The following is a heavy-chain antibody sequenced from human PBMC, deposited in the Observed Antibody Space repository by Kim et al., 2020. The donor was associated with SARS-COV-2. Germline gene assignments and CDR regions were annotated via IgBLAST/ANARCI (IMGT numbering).Heavy chain of an antibody. J-gene: IGHJ4*02. V-gene: IGHV3-23*01. CDR1: GFTFSSYA. Sequence: GGSLRLSCAASGFTFSSYAMSWVRQAPGKGLEWVSAISGSGGSTYYADSVKGRFTISRDNSKNTLYLQMNSLRAEDTAVYYCAKDSDSSSWYTQGNDYWGQGTLVTVSS. CDR2: ISGSGGST. D-gene: IGHD6-13*01. CDR3: AKDSDSSSWYTQGNDY.